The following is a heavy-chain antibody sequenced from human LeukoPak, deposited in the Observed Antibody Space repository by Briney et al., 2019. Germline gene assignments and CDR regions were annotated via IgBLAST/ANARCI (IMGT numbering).Heavy chain of an antibody. CDR1: GGSFSGYY. D-gene: IGHD3-10*01. CDR3: ARAITGPVDY. CDR2: INHSGST. V-gene: IGHV4-34*01. Sequence: SETLSLTCAVYGGSFSGYYWSWLRQPPGKGREGIGEINHSGSTNYNPSLKSRVTISVDTSKNQFSLKLSSVTAADTAVYYCARAITGPVDYWGQGTLVTVSS. J-gene: IGHJ4*02.